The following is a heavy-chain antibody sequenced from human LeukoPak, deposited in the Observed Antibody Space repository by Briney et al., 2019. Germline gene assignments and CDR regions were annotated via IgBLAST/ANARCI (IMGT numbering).Heavy chain of an antibody. CDR1: GYNFTSYG. Sequence: ASVKVSCKASGYNFTSYGISWVRQAPGQGLEWMGWISAHNGNTNYAQKLQGRVTMTTDTSTSTAYMELRTLRSDDTAVYYCARDHSYASRGGSFDYWGQGTLVTVSS. D-gene: IGHD3-16*01. J-gene: IGHJ4*02. CDR2: ISAHNGNT. CDR3: ARDHSYASRGGSFDY. V-gene: IGHV1-18*01.